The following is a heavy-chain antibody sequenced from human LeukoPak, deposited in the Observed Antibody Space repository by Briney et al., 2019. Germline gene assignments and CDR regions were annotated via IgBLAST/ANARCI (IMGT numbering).Heavy chain of an antibody. Sequence: PSETLSLTCTVSGGSISSSSYYWGWIRQPPGKGLEWIGYIYYSGSTNYNPSLKSRVTISVDTSKNQFSLKLSSVTAADTAVYYCARGGGNVDYWGQGTLVTVSS. V-gene: IGHV4-61*05. J-gene: IGHJ4*02. D-gene: IGHD2-15*01. CDR1: GGSISSSSYY. CDR2: IYYSGST. CDR3: ARGGGNVDY.